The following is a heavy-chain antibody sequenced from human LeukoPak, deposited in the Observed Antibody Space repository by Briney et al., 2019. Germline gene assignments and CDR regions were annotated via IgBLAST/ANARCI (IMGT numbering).Heavy chain of an antibody. CDR3: VKSLDIVVALIFDP. Sequence: GGSLRLSCAASGFTFSSYSMNWVRQAPGKGLEWVSSISSSSSYIYYADSVKGRFTISRDNAKNSLYLQMNSLRAEDTAVYYCVKSLDIVVALIFDPWGQGTLVTVSS. V-gene: IGHV3-21*01. CDR2: ISSSSSYI. J-gene: IGHJ5*02. CDR1: GFTFSSYS. D-gene: IGHD3-22*01.